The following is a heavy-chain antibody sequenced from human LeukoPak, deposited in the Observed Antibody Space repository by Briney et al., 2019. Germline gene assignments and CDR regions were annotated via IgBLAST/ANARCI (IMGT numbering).Heavy chain of an antibody. J-gene: IGHJ5*02. Sequence: PGGSLRLSCAASGFTFTIYGMTWVRHAPGRGLEWVSSISGDGHSTYYADSVKGRFTISRDNFKNTLYLQMNSLRGDDAAVYYCAKDRRIVAVGPRRTIKNCLDPWGQGTLVTVSS. D-gene: IGHD6-13*01. CDR3: AKDRRIVAVGPRRTIKNCLDP. CDR1: GFTFTIYG. V-gene: IGHV3-23*01. CDR2: ISGDGHST.